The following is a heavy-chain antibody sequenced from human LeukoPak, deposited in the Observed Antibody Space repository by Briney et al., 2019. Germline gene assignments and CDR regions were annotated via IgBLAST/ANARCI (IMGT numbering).Heavy chain of an antibody. CDR1: GGTFSSYA. Sequence: SVKVSCKASGGTFSSYAISWVRQAPGQGLEWMGGIIPIFGTANYAQKFQGRVTITADKSTSTAYMQLSSLRSEDTAVYYCARALTYDSSGYYYDYAFDIWGQGTMVTVSS. V-gene: IGHV1-69*06. J-gene: IGHJ3*02. CDR2: IIPIFGTA. D-gene: IGHD3-22*01. CDR3: ARALTYDSSGYYYDYAFDI.